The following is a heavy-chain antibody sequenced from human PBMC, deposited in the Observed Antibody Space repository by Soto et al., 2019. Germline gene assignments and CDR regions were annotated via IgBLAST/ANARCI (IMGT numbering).Heavy chain of an antibody. J-gene: IGHJ4*02. CDR2: IYYSGST. Sequence: SETLSLTCTVSGGSISSYYWSWIRQPPGKGLEWIGYIYYSGSTNYNPSLKSRVTISVDTSKNQFSLKLSSVTAEDTAVYYCARTPTSSGYYDYWGQGTLVTVSS. CDR3: ARTPTSSGYYDY. D-gene: IGHD3-22*01. V-gene: IGHV4-59*01. CDR1: GGSISSYY.